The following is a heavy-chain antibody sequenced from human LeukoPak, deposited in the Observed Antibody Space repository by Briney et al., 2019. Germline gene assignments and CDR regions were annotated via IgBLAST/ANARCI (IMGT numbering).Heavy chain of an antibody. D-gene: IGHD2-2*01. CDR1: GFTFSSCA. V-gene: IGHV3-23*01. J-gene: IGHJ5*02. CDR3: ARALRYCSSTSCYAFWFDP. Sequence: GGSLRLSCAASGFTFSSCAMSWVRQAPGKGLEWVSAISGSGGSTYYADSVKGRFTISRDNSKNTLYLQMNSLRAEDTAVYYCARALRYCSSTSCYAFWFDPWGQGTLVTVSS. CDR2: ISGSGGST.